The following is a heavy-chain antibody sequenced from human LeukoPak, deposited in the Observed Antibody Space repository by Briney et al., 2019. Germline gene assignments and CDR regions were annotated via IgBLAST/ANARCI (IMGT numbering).Heavy chain of an antibody. CDR3: AKSLSRCSGGSCYPFYFDS. V-gene: IGHV3-23*01. D-gene: IGHD2-15*01. J-gene: IGHJ4*02. CDR2: ISSSGGST. Sequence: GGSLRLSCAASGFTFSNYAMTWVRQAPGKGLEWVSAISSSGGSTYCADSVKGRFTISRDNSKNTLYLQMNSLRAEDTAVYYCAKSLSRCSGGSCYPFYFDSWGQGTLVTVSS. CDR1: GFTFSNYA.